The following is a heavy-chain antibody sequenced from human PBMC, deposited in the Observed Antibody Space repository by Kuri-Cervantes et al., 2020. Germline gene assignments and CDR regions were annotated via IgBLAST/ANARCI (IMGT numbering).Heavy chain of an antibody. CDR2: IDWAGNT. CDR1: GFSLSTSGMC. Sequence: SGPTLVKPTQTLTLTCAFSGFSLSTSGMCVNRIRQPPGKALEWLALIDWAGNTYTSTSLKTRLTISKETSANQVVLTMTNMVPVDTATYYCARSLYGDFVGYFDSWGQGIVVTVSS. J-gene: IGHJ4*02. V-gene: IGHV2-70*01. CDR3: ARSLYGDFVGYFDS. D-gene: IGHD4-17*01.